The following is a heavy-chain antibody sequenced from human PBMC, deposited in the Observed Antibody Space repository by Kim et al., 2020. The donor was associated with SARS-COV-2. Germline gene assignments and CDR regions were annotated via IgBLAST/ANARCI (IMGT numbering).Heavy chain of an antibody. Sequence: GGSLRVSCAASGFTFSTYAMSWVRQAPGQGLEWVSGVSGVGRNTYYTDSVKGRFTISRDNSKGTLSLQMNSLTADDTAIFYFARTPAKDSSDRWYFDLWG. CDR3: ARTPAKDSSDRWYFDL. V-gene: IGHV3-23*01. J-gene: IGHJ2*01. D-gene: IGHD3-22*01. CDR2: VSGVGRNT. CDR1: GFTFSTYA.